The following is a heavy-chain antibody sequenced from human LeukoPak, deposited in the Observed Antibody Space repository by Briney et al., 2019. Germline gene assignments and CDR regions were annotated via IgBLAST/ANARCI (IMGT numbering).Heavy chain of an antibody. CDR3: ARLGKTYYMDV. CDR2: LYHSGAA. J-gene: IGHJ6*03. CDR1: GHSISNYY. V-gene: IGHV4-59*08. Sequence: SQTLSLTWTVSGHSISNYYWTWIRQTPGKGLEWIGNLYHSGAADYNPSLKSRVTTSVDTSKDQFSLSLRSSTAADTAVYFCARLGKTYYMDVWGTGTTVTVSS. D-gene: IGHD1/OR15-1a*01.